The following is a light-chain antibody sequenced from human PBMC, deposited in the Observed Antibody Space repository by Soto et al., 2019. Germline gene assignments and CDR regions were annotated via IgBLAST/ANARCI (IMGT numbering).Light chain of an antibody. J-gene: IGLJ1*01. CDR2: EVS. CDR3: QSYDSTLSARYV. V-gene: IGLV2-8*01. CDR1: SSDIGAYNS. Sequence: QSALTQPPSASGSPGQSVTISCTGTSSDIGAYNSVSWYQHHPGKAPKLVIYEVSKGPSGVPDRFSGSKSGNTASLTVSGLQAEDEGDYYCQSYDSTLSARYVFGTGTKVTVL.